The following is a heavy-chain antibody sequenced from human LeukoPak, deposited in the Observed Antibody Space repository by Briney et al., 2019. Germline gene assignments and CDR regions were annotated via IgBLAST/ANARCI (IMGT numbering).Heavy chain of an antibody. V-gene: IGHV4-34*01. CDR3: AWHYVWGRFDS. Sequence: PSETLSLTCGVSGGSFTNQFWTWIRQAPGQGLEWIGDINHNRVTNYNPSLKSRVTISADTSNSLSLRSVTAADTAVYFCAWHYVWGRFDSWGQGAPVTVSS. D-gene: IGHD3-16*01. CDR1: GGSFTNQF. J-gene: IGHJ4*02. CDR2: INHNRVT.